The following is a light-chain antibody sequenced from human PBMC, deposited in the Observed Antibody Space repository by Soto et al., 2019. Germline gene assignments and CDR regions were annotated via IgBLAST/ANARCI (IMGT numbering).Light chain of an antibody. CDR2: KAS. V-gene: IGKV1-5*03. CDR3: QQYNSYSYT. J-gene: IGKJ2*01. CDR1: QSISSW. Sequence: DILMTQSPSTLSASVGDRVTITCRASQSISSWLAWYQQKPGKAPTLLIYKASSLESGVPSRFSGSGSGTEFTLTISSLQPDDFATYYCQQYNSYSYTFGQGTKLEIK.